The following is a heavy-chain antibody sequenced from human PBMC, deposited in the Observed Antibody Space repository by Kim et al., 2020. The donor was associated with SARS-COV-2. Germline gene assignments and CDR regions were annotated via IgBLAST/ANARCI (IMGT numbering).Heavy chain of an antibody. CDR3: AKNRGFLHLAVRQRPF. CDR2: VSYDGSIK. Sequence: GGSLRLSCAASGFSFNNYDMHWVRQAPGKGLEWAAHVSYDGSIKYYADSLKGRFTISKDNSKNTLYLHMNSLGTEDTAVYYCAKNRGFLHLAVRQRPF. J-gene: IGHJ3*01. V-gene: IGHV3-30*18. CDR1: GFSFNNYD. D-gene: IGHD6-6*01.